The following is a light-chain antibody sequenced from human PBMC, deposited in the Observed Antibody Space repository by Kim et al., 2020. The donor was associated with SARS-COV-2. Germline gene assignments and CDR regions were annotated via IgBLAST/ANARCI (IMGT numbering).Light chain of an antibody. Sequence: EIVMTQSPATLSVSPGERATLSCRASQSVNSNLAWYQQKPGQAPRLLIYGASTRATDIPARFSGSGSGTEFTLTISSLQSEDFAVYYCQQYNNWPYTFGQGTKLEI. CDR2: GAS. J-gene: IGKJ2*01. V-gene: IGKV3-15*01. CDR1: QSVNSN. CDR3: QQYNNWPYT.